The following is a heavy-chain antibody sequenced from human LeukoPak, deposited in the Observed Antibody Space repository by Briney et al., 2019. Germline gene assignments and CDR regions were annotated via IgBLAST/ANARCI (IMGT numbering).Heavy chain of an antibody. Sequence: ASVKVSCKASGYTFTGYYMHWVRQAPGQGLEWMGWINPNSGGTNYAQKFQGRVTMTTDTSTSTAYMELRSLRSDDTAVYYCARVGGDYYYDSSGYYSDAFDIWGQGTMVTVSS. J-gene: IGHJ3*02. CDR3: ARVGGDYYYDSSGYYSDAFDI. CDR1: GYTFTGYY. V-gene: IGHV1-2*02. D-gene: IGHD3-22*01. CDR2: INPNSGGT.